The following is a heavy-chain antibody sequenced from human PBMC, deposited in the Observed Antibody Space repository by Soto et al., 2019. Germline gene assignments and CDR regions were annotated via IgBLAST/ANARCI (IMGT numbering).Heavy chain of an antibody. J-gene: IGHJ4*02. Sequence: GGSLRLSCAASGFTFSSYAMSWVRQAPGKGLEWVSAISGSGGSTYYADSVRGRFTISRDNSKNTLYLQMNSLRDEDTAVYYCAKIAAAGYFGYRGQGTLVTVSS. V-gene: IGHV3-23*01. CDR1: GFTFSSYA. D-gene: IGHD6-13*01. CDR3: AKIAAAGYFGY. CDR2: ISGSGGST.